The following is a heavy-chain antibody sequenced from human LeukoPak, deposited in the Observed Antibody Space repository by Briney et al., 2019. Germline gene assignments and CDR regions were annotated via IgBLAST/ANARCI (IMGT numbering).Heavy chain of an antibody. Sequence: PSETLSLTCTVSGGSISSYYWSWIRQPAGKGLEWIGRIYVSGGTNYNPSLKRRVTMSVDRSKNQFSLKLTSVTAADTAVYFCARENYDYGDPIYFDYWGQGTLVTVSS. V-gene: IGHV4-4*07. CDR1: GGSISSYY. D-gene: IGHD4-17*01. CDR2: IYVSGGT. J-gene: IGHJ4*02. CDR3: ARENYDYGDPIYFDY.